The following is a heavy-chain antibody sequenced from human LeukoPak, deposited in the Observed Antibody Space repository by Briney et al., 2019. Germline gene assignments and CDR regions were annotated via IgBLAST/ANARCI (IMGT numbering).Heavy chain of an antibody. V-gene: IGHV1-46*01. D-gene: IGHD2-2*02. CDR3: ARGGGYCSSTSCYTSIIRGWFDP. CDR1: GYTFTSYY. J-gene: IGHJ5*02. CDR2: INPSGGST. Sequence: ASVKVSCKASGYTFTSYYMHWVRQAPGQGLEWMGIINPSGGSTSYAQKFQGRVTMTRDTSTSTVYMELRSLRSDDTAVYYCARGGGYCSSTSCYTSIIRGWFDPWGQGTLVTVSS.